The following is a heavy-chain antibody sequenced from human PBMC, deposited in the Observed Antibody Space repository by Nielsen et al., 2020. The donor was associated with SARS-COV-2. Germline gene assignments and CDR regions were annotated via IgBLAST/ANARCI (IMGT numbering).Heavy chain of an antibody. CDR3: ASSYFPERFDY. CDR1: GESFSGYY. V-gene: IGHV4-34*01. Sequence: SETLSLTCAVSGESFSGYYQWSWIRQPPGKGLEWIGEISHSGTTNYNPSLKSRVTMSLDSSKNQFSLKLSSVTAADTAVYYCASSYFPERFDYWGQGTLVTVSS. J-gene: IGHJ4*02. CDR2: ISHSGTT. D-gene: IGHD3-9*01.